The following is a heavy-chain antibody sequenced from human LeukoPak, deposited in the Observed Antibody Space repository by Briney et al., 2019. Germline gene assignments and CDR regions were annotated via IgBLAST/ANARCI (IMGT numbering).Heavy chain of an antibody. CDR2: IHYSGKA. J-gene: IGHJ6*02. Sequence: PSETLSLTCTVSGVSISGHYWTWIRQPPGKGLEWIGQIHYSGKADYNPSLKTRIDISVDMSKNQMSLKVNSVTAADTAVYYCARFGVDYDMDVWGQGTAVTVS. CDR3: ARFGVDYDMDV. CDR1: GVSISGHY. V-gene: IGHV4-59*11. D-gene: IGHD3-16*01.